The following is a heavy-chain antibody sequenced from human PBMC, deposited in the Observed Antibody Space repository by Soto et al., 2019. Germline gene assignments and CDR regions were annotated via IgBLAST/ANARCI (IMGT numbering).Heavy chain of an antibody. CDR1: GFTFSSYA. CDR2: ISGSGGST. J-gene: IGHJ6*02. V-gene: IGHV3-23*01. CDR3: AKDMAPGGYDFWSGYPAFDSMDV. Sequence: PGGSLRLSCAASGFTFSSYAMSWVRQAPGKGLEWVSAISGSGGSTYYADSVKGRFTISRDNSKNTLYLQMNSLRAEDTAVYYWAKDMAPGGYDFWSGYPAFDSMDVWGQGTTVTVSS. D-gene: IGHD3-3*01.